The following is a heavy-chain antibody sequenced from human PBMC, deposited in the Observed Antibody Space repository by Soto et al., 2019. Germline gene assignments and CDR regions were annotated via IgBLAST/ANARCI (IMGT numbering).Heavy chain of an antibody. CDR2: IYWDDDK. V-gene: IGHV2-5*02. CDR3: AHRPPRGDNWNAELDSKEGSDGAFDI. D-gene: IGHD1-20*01. CDR1: GFSLSTSGVG. Sequence: ESGPTLVNPTQTLTLTCTFSGFSLSTSGVGVGWIRQPPGKALEWLALIYWDDDKRYSPSLKSRLTITKDTSKNQVVLTMTNMDPVDTATYYCAHRPPRGDNWNAELDSKEGSDGAFDIWGQGTMVTVSS. J-gene: IGHJ3*02.